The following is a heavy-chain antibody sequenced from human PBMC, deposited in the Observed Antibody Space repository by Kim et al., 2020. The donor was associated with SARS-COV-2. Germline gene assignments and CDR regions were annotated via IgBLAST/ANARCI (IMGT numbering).Heavy chain of an antibody. CDR3: ARAGDIVATIADGLDV. CDR2: IIPVFGTA. CDR1: GGSFSSST. V-gene: IGHV1-69*13. J-gene: IGHJ6*02. Sequence: SVKVSCKASGGSFSSSTITWVRQAPGQGLEWMGGIIPVFGTANYAQRFQGRVTITADESTNTAYMELSSLRSEDTAVYYCARAGDIVATIADGLDVWGQGTTVTVSS. D-gene: IGHD5-12*01.